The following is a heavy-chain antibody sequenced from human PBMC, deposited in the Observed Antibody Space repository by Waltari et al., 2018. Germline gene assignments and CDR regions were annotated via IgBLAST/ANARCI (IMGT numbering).Heavy chain of an antibody. J-gene: IGHJ4*02. Sequence: EVQLVESGGGLVQPGGSLRRSCAASGISFSSFWVTWVRQAPGKGLEWVANIKQDGSEEYYVDSVKGRFTISKDNAKNSLYLQMNSLRAEDTAVYFCARERRGQSGWYYFDFWGQGSLVTVSS. CDR1: GISFSSFW. V-gene: IGHV3-7*01. CDR3: ARERRGQSGWYYFDF. CDR2: IKQDGSEE. D-gene: IGHD6-19*01.